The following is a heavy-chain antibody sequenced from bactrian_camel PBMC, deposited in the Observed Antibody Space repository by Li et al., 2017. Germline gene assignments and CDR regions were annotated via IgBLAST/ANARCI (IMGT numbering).Heavy chain of an antibody. V-gene: IGHV3S1*01. CDR1: GSPYESYC. D-gene: IGHD6*01. CDR3: AASPPPCTVDAGRMFQGY. J-gene: IGHJ6*01. CDR2: IYRAGRTT. Sequence: HVQLVESGGGSVQAGESLRLSCSTSGSPYESYCMGWFRQAPGKQREGVAAIYRAGRTTYYAESVKGRFAISQDSAENRLYLRMNSLKPEDTAMYYCAASPPPCTVDAGRMFQGYWGKGTQVTVS.